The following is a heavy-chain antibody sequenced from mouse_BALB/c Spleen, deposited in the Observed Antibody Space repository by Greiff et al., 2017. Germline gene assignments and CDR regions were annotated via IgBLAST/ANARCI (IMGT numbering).Heavy chain of an antibody. D-gene: IGHD2-1*01. CDR3: ARSAGNYYAMDY. V-gene: IGHV5-17*02. CDR1: GFTFSSFG. Sequence: EVQVVESGGGLVQPGGSRKLSCAASGFTFSSFGMHWVRQAPEKGLEWVAYISSGSSTIYSADTVTGRFTISRDNPKNTLFLQMTSLRSEDTAMYYCARSAGNYYAMDYWGQGTSVTVSS. J-gene: IGHJ4*01. CDR2: ISSGSSTI.